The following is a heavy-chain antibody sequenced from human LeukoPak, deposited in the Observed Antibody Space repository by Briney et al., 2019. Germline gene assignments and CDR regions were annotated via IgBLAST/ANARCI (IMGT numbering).Heavy chain of an antibody. CDR1: AYTFTGYY. V-gene: IGHV1-2*02. Sequence: EASVKVSCKASAYTFTGYYLHWVRQAPGQGPEWVGWIDPNNGDTEYAQEFQGRVTMTRVRSISTAYMELSRLTSDDTAVYYGARRSRKGRDAFDIWGQGTMVTVSS. CDR2: IDPNNGDT. J-gene: IGHJ3*02. D-gene: IGHD3-10*01. CDR3: ARRSRKGRDAFDI.